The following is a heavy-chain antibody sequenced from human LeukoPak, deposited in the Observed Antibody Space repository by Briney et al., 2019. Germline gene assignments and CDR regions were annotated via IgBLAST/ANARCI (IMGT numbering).Heavy chain of an antibody. Sequence: GGSLRLSCAASGFTFDDYAMHWVRQAPGKGLEWVSGISWNSGSIGYADSVKGRFTISRDNAKNSLYLQMNSLRAEDTALYYCAKDSCSGGSCDTWYWGQGTLVTVSS. J-gene: IGHJ4*02. CDR3: AKDSCSGGSCDTWY. D-gene: IGHD2-15*01. V-gene: IGHV3-9*01. CDR2: ISWNSGSI. CDR1: GFTFDDYA.